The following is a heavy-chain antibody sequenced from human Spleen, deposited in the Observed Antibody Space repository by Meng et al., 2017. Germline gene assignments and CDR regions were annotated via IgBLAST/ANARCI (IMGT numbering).Heavy chain of an antibody. D-gene: IGHD6-13*01. V-gene: IGHV1-2*06. J-gene: IGHJ4*01. Sequence: ASVKVSCKASGYTFTSYAMHWVRQAPGQGLEWMGRINPKSGDTHYAQRFQGRVTMTRDTSISTAYMELSGLRSDDTAMYYCARDEDISAAGKLFGDYWGQGTQVTVSS. CDR1: GYTFTSYA. CDR3: ARDEDISAAGKLFGDY. CDR2: INPKSGDT.